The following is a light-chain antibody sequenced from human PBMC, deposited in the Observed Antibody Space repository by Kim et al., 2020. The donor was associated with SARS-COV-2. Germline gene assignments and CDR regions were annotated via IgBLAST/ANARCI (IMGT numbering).Light chain of an antibody. Sequence: QSALTQPRSVSGTPGQSVTISCTGTSSDVGAYTYVSWYQRHPDKAPRLVIYDVSKRPLRVSDRFSGSKSGNTASLTISGLQADDEADYFCCSYAGNYILVFGGGTQLTVL. CDR3: CSYAGNYILV. J-gene: IGLJ3*02. V-gene: IGLV2-11*01. CDR1: SSDVGAYTY. CDR2: DVS.